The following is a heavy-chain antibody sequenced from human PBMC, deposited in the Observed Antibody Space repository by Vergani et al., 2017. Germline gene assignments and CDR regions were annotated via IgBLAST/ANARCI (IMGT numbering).Heavy chain of an antibody. CDR1: GGSISSYY. D-gene: IGHD3-22*01. V-gene: IGHV4-59*01. CDR3: ARVYPTITMIVLPGWFDP. Sequence: QVQLQESGPGLVKPSETLSLTCTVSGGSISSYYWSWIRQPPGKGLEWIGYIYYSGSTNYNPSLKSRVTIAVDTSKTQFSLKLSSVTAADTAVYYCARVYPTITMIVLPGWFDPWGQGTLVTVSS. J-gene: IGHJ5*02. CDR2: IYYSGST.